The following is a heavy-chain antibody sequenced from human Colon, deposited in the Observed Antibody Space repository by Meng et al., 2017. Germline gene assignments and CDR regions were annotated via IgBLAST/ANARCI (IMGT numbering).Heavy chain of an antibody. CDR2: TSHSGST. CDR3: ASSDYYRSDY. J-gene: IGHJ4*02. CDR1: GGSISRSDW. Sequence: QGQLQESGPGLVKPQETLSLTCAVSGGSISRSDWWSWVRQPPGKGLEWIGETSHSGSTNYSPSLKSRVTISLDKSKTQLSLKLNSVTAADTAVYYCASSDYYRSDYWGQGTLVTVSS. D-gene: IGHD3-22*01. V-gene: IGHV4-4*03.